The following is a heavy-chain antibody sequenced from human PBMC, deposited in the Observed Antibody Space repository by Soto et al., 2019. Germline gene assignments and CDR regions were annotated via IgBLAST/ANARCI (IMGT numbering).Heavy chain of an antibody. CDR3: ARDSGSDYVWGSYRPDDAFDT. CDR1: GGSISSYY. J-gene: IGHJ3*02. V-gene: IGHV4-59*01. Sequence: SETLSLTCTVSGGSISSYYWSWIRQPPGKELEWIGYIYYSGSTNYNPSLKSRVTISVDTSKNQFSLKLSSVTAADTAVYYCARDSGSDYVWGSYRPDDAFDTWGQGTMVTVSS. CDR2: IYYSGST. D-gene: IGHD3-16*02.